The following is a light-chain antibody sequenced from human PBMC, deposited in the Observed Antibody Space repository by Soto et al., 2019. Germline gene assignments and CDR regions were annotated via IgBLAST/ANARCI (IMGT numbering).Light chain of an antibody. CDR1: QSVNNDY. Sequence: ETVLTQSPGTLSLSPGERATLSCRATQSVNNDYLAWYQQRPSLAPRLLIFGASGRATGIPDRFSGSGSGTDFTLTISSLEPEDLAIYYCQQYGTSPLTFGGGTKVEIK. CDR2: GAS. CDR3: QQYGTSPLT. V-gene: IGKV3-20*01. J-gene: IGKJ4*01.